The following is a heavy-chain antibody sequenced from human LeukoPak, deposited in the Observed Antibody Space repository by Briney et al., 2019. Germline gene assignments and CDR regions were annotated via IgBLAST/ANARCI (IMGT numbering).Heavy chain of an antibody. D-gene: IGHD3-10*01. J-gene: IGHJ3*02. V-gene: IGHV4-4*02. CDR2: ISHSGST. CDR3: DRVGIYYYGSGALDAFDI. Sequence: SETLSLTCDVSGGSISSSNWWSWVRQPPGKGLEWIGEISHSGSTNYNPSLKSRVTISVDKSENQFSLKMSSVTAADTAVYYCDRVGIYYYGSGALDAFDIWGQGTMVAVSS. CDR1: GGSISSSNW.